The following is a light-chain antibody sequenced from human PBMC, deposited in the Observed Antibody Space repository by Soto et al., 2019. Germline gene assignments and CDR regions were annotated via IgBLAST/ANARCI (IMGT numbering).Light chain of an antibody. CDR1: QSVGTY. V-gene: IGKV3-15*01. CDR2: GAS. CDR3: QQYNDWPPWT. Sequence: EIVMTQSPATLSVSPGERATLSCRASQSVGTYLAWYQQKPGQAPRLLIYGASTRAAGISPRFSGGGSGTEFTLTISSLQSEDFAVYYCQQYNDWPPWTFDQGTKVEIK. J-gene: IGKJ1*01.